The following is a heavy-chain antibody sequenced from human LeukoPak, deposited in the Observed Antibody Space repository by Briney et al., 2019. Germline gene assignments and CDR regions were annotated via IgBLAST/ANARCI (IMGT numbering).Heavy chain of an antibody. CDR2: ISYDGTKK. Sequence: SGGTLRLSCAASGFTFSNYAFHWVRQAPGKGLEWVAVISYDGTKKYYADSVKGRFTISRDNSKNTLSLQMNSLRAEDTAVYYCARDVGNFGSGSSYFDSWGQGTLVTVSS. D-gene: IGHD3-10*01. J-gene: IGHJ4*02. V-gene: IGHV3-30-3*01. CDR3: ARDVGNFGSGSSYFDS. CDR1: GFTFSNYA.